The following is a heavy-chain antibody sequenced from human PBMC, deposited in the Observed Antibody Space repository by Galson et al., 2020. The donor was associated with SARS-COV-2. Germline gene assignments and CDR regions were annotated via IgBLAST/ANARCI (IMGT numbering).Heavy chain of an antibody. CDR1: GGTFSSYA. V-gene: IGHV1-69*13. CDR3: ARAYYGSGNYYSFYGMDV. CDR2: IIPIFGTA. J-gene: IGHJ6*02. D-gene: IGHD3-10*01. Sequence: SVKVSCKASGGTFSSYAISWVRQAPGQGLEWMGGIIPIFGTANYAQKFQGRVTITADESTSTAYMELSSLRSEDTAVYYCARAYYGSGNYYSFYGMDVWGHGTTVTVSS.